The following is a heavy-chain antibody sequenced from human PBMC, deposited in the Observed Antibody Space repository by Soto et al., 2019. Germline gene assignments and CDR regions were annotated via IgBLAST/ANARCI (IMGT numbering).Heavy chain of an antibody. D-gene: IGHD2-2*01. Sequence: PGESLKISCKGSGYSFTSYWIGWVRQMPGKGLEWMGIIYPGDSDTRYSPSFQGQVTISADKSISTAYLQWSSPKASDTAMYYCARSLGYCSSTSCYGGFDYWGQGTLVTVSS. CDR2: IYPGDSDT. CDR1: GYSFTSYW. V-gene: IGHV5-51*01. J-gene: IGHJ4*02. CDR3: ARSLGYCSSTSCYGGFDY.